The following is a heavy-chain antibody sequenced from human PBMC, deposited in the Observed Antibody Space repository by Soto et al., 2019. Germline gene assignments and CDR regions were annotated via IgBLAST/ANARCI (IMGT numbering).Heavy chain of an antibody. Sequence: KPSETLSLTCTVSGGSISSYYWSWIRQPPGKGLEWIGYIYYSGSTNYNPSLKSRVTISVDTSKNQFSLKLSSVTAADTAVYYCAGSVATPLFDYWGQGTLVTVSS. CDR2: IYYSGST. J-gene: IGHJ4*02. CDR3: AGSVATPLFDY. CDR1: GGSISSYY. V-gene: IGHV4-59*01. D-gene: IGHD1-26*01.